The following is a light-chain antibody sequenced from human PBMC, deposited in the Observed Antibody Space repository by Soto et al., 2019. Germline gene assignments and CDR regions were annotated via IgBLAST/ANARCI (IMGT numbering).Light chain of an antibody. CDR3: QQYKTWSSIT. Sequence: EIVMTQSPATLSVSPGERATLSCRASQSVGTNLAWYQQKPGQAPRLLIYGASTRATGIPDRFSGSGSGTELTLTIISLQSEDFAVYHCQQYKTWSSITFGQGTRLEI. CDR1: QSVGTN. CDR2: GAS. V-gene: IGKV3-15*01. J-gene: IGKJ5*01.